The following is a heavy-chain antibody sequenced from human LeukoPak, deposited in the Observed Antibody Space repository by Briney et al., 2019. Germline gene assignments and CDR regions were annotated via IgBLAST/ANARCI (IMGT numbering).Heavy chain of an antibody. CDR2: IYYSGST. J-gene: IGHJ3*02. CDR1: GGSISSSSYY. D-gene: IGHD3-10*01. V-gene: IGHV4-39*07. CDR3: ASKMVREVIRPLVNVFDT. Sequence: SETLSLTCTVSGGSISSSSYYWGWIRQPPGKGLEWIGSIYYSGSTYYNPSLKSRVTISVDTSKNQFSLKLSSVTAADTAVYYCASKMVREVIRPLVNVFDTWAKGQWSLSLQ.